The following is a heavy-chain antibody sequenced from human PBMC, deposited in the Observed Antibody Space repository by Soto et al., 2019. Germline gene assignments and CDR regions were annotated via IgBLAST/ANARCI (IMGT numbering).Heavy chain of an antibody. Sequence: QVQLVESGGGVVQPGRSLRLSCAASGFTFSSYAMHWVRQAPGKGLEWVAVISYDGSNKYYADSVKGRFTISRDNSKNTLYLQMNSLRAEDTAVYYCARDYEVVVVAAPDYWGQGTLVTVSS. CDR1: GFTFSSYA. CDR2: ISYDGSNK. D-gene: IGHD2-15*01. V-gene: IGHV3-30-3*01. J-gene: IGHJ4*02. CDR3: ARDYEVVVVAAPDY.